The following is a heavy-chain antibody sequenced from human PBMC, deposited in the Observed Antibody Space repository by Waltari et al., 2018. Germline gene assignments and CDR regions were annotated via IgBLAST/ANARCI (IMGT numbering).Heavy chain of an antibody. CDR3: ARTLPDYTSGWYGALFDY. V-gene: IGHV3-48*02. CDR2: NSNTSGTI. D-gene: IGHD6-19*01. J-gene: IGHJ4*02. Sequence: EVQLVESGGGLVQPGGSLRLSCAASGFTFSRHHMTWVRQAPGKGVEWVSNNSNTSGTIYDGDVVKGRFTISRDNAKNSLYLQMNSLRDEDTAVYYCARTLPDYTSGWYGALFDYLGQGTLVTVSS. CDR1: GFTFSRHH.